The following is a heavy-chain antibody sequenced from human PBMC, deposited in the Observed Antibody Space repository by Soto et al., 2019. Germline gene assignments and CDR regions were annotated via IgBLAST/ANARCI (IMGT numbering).Heavy chain of an antibody. Sequence: SETLSLTCAVYGGSFSGYYWSWIRQPPGKGLEWIGEINHSGSTNYNPSLKSRVTISVDTSKNQFSLKLNSVTAADTAVYYCARVGGIAVAGTYNYYGMAIWGQGTTVTVSS. D-gene: IGHD6-19*01. CDR2: INHSGST. J-gene: IGHJ6*02. CDR1: GGSFSGYY. CDR3: ARVGGIAVAGTYNYYGMAI. V-gene: IGHV4-34*01.